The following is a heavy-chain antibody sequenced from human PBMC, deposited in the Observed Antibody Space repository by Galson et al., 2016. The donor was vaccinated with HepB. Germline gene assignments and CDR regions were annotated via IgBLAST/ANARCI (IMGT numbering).Heavy chain of an antibody. CDR1: GFTFSDYW. D-gene: IGHD1-1*01. V-gene: IGHV3-21*01. Sequence: SLRLSCAASGFTFSDYWMNWVRQAPGKGPEWVSSISSSKTYIYYADSVRGRFTVSRDNAKDSLYLQMYSLRAEDTATYYCAREGSVVKPTDPVSAFDFWGQGTVVTVSS. CDR2: ISSSKTYI. J-gene: IGHJ3*01. CDR3: AREGSVVKPTDPVSAFDF.